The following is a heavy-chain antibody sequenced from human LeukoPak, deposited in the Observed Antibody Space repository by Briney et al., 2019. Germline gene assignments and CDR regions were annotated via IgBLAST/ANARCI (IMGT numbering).Heavy chain of an antibody. CDR3: ARAIGVVDCGTQACYPYHFDK. Sequence: GGSLRLSCAASGFNVRGSFMNWVRQAPGKGLEWVSLLSNTENSFYADSVKGRFTLSRDISNNTLYLHMHSLRGEDTAVYFRARAIGVVDCGTQACYPYHFDKWGRGTLVTVSS. V-gene: IGHV3-66*01. D-gene: IGHD2-21*01. CDR1: GFNVRGSF. J-gene: IGHJ4*02. CDR2: LSNTENS.